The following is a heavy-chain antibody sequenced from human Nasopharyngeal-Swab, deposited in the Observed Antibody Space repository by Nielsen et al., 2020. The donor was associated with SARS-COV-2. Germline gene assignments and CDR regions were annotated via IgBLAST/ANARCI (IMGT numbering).Heavy chain of an antibody. Sequence: SETLSLTCAVYGGSFSGYYWSWIRQPPGKGLEWIGEINHSGSTNYNPSLKSRVTISVDTSKNQFPLKLSSVTAADTAVYYCARHTANTGDWGQGTLVTVSS. V-gene: IGHV4-34*01. CDR2: INHSGST. J-gene: IGHJ4*02. D-gene: IGHD5-18*01. CDR1: GGSFSGYY. CDR3: ARHTANTGD.